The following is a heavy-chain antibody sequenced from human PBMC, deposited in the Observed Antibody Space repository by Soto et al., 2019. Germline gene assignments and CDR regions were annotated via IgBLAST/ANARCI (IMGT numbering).Heavy chain of an antibody. J-gene: IGHJ4*02. CDR1: GGSISSYY. V-gene: IGHV4-59*01. Sequence: QVQLQESGPGLVKPSETLSLTCTVSGGSISSYYWSWIRQPPGKGLEWIGYIYYSGSTNYNPSLKSRVTLSVDTSKNQFSLKLSSVTAADTAVYYCARATLPGYCSGGSCHDYWGQGTLVTVSS. D-gene: IGHD2-15*01. CDR3: ARATLPGYCSGGSCHDY. CDR2: IYYSGST.